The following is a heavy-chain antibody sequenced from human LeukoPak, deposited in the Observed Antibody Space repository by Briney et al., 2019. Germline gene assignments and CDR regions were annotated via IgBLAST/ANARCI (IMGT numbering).Heavy chain of an antibody. V-gene: IGHV4-38-2*02. CDR1: GYSISSGYY. J-gene: IGHJ3*02. D-gene: IGHD2-2*01. CDR3: ASVTDPAHAFDI. CDR2: MYHTGRT. Sequence: PSETLSLTCTVSGYSISSGYYWGWIRQPPGQGLEWIGSMYHTGRTYYNQSLKSRVTISVDTSKNQFSLKLSSVTAADTAVYYCASVTDPAHAFDIWGQGTMVTVSS.